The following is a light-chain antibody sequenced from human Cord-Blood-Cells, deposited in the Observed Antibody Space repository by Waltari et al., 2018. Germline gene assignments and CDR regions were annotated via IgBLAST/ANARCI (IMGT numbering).Light chain of an antibody. V-gene: IGLV1-44*01. Sequence: QSVLTQPPSASGTPGQRVTISCSGSSSNIGSNTVNWYQQLPGTAPNLLIYRNNQRPSGVPDRFFGSRSGTSAALGISGLQSEDEADYYCAAWDDSLNGWVFGGGTKLTVL. CDR1: SSNIGSNT. J-gene: IGLJ3*02. CDR2: RNN. CDR3: AAWDDSLNGWV.